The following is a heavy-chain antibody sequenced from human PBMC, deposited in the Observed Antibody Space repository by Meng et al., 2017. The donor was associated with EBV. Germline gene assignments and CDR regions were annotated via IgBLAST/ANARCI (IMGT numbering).Heavy chain of an antibody. Sequence: GQLQEPGPGLVKPSGTLSLTCDVVGGSISSSNWWSWARQPPGKGREWIGEIYHSGSTNYNPSLKSRVTISVDKSKNQFSLKLSSVTAADTAVYYCARRSLDYYDSSGFDYWGQGTLVTVSS. CDR2: IYHSGST. CDR3: ARRSLDYYDSSGFDY. V-gene: IGHV4-4*02. D-gene: IGHD3-22*01. J-gene: IGHJ4*02. CDR1: GGSISSSNW.